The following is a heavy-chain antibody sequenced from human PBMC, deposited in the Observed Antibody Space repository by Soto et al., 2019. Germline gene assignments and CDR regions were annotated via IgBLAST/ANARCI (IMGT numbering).Heavy chain of an antibody. CDR3: AKDLVVVPAAMGDSLNYYYYYGMDV. J-gene: IGHJ6*02. D-gene: IGHD2-2*01. V-gene: IGHV3-30*18. CDR1: GFTFRDYS. Sequence: GGSLRLSCAASGFTFRDYSMNWVRQAPGKGLEWVAVISYDGSNKYYADSVKGRFTISRDNSKNTLYLQMNSLRAEDTAVYYCAKDLVVVPAAMGDSLNYYYYYGMDVWGQGTTVTVSS. CDR2: ISYDGSNK.